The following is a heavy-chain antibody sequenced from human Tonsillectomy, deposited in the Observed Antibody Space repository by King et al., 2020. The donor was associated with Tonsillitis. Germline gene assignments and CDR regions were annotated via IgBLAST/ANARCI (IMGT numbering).Heavy chain of an antibody. Sequence: VQLVESGGGLVKPGVSLRLSCAASGFTFSDYCMSWIRQAPGKGLEWVAYISSSGSAIFYADSVKGRFTISRDTAKTSLYLQMSSLRAEDTAVYYCVRGDHAELYWYFDLWGRGTLVTVSS. CDR1: GFTFSDYC. V-gene: IGHV3-11*01. D-gene: IGHD1-7*01. CDR3: VRGDHAELYWYFDL. J-gene: IGHJ2*01. CDR2: ISSSGSAI.